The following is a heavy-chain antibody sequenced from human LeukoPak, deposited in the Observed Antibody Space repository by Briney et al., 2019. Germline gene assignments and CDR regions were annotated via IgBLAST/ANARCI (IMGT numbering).Heavy chain of an antibody. V-gene: IGHV4-59*01. J-gene: IGHJ5*02. CDR3: ARGRESYGFNYWFDP. CDR2: LYYSGST. CDR1: GDSISGYY. D-gene: IGHD5-18*01. Sequence: NPSETLSLTCTVSGDSISGYYWSWIRQPPGKGLEWVGFLYYSGSTNYNPSLKGRVTMAVDTSTNQFSLKLSSVTAADTAVYYCARGRESYGFNYWFDPWGQGTLVSVSS.